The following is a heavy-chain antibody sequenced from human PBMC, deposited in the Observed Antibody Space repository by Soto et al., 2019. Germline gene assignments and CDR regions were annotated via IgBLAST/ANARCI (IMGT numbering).Heavy chain of an antibody. CDR3: AKDLATIAARPLEAEDFQH. Sequence: GGSLRLSCAASGFTFSSYAMSWVRQAPGKGLEWVSAISGSGGSTYYADSVKGRFTISRDKSKNTLYLQMNSLRAEDTAVYYCAKDLATIAARPLEAEDFQHWGQGTLVTVSS. CDR1: GFTFSSYA. J-gene: IGHJ1*01. V-gene: IGHV3-23*01. D-gene: IGHD6-6*01. CDR2: ISGSGGST.